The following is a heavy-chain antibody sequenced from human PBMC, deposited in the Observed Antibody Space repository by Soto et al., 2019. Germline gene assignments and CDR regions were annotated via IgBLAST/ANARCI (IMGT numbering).Heavy chain of an antibody. V-gene: IGHV4-59*01. CDR3: ARYVAAAAHNWFDP. J-gene: IGHJ5*02. CDR2: IYYSGRS. Sequence: QVQLQESGPGLVKPSETLSLTCTVSGGSISSYYWSCIRHPPEKGLEWIGYIYYSGRSNYNPSLKSRVTISVDTSKNQFSLKLSSVTAADTAVYNCARYVAAAAHNWFDPWGKGTLVTVSS. CDR1: GGSISSYY. D-gene: IGHD6-13*01.